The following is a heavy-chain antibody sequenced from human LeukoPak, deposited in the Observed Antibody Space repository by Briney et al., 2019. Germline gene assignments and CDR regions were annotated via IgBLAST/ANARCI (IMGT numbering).Heavy chain of an antibody. D-gene: IGHD3-22*01. CDR1: GFTYSSYG. V-gene: IGHV3-20*04. CDR3: ARVGYYYESSSYSGAFDI. CDR2: INWNGGST. J-gene: IGHJ3*02. Sequence: GGSLRLSCAASGFTYSSYGMSWVRQAPGKGLEWVSDINWNGGSTGYADAVKGRFTISRDNAKNSLYLQMNSLRAEDTALYYCARVGYYYESSSYSGAFDIWGQGTMDTVSS.